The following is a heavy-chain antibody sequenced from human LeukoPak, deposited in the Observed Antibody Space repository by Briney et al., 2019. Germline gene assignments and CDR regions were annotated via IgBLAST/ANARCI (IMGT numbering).Heavy chain of an antibody. CDR2: IWYDGSNK. CDR3: ARDPEYSSSSSWFDP. CDR1: GFTFSSYG. J-gene: IGHJ5*02. V-gene: IGHV3-33*01. D-gene: IGHD6-6*01. Sequence: GRSLRLSCAASGFTFSSYGMHWVRQAPGKGLEWVAVIWYDGSNKYYADSVKGRSTISRDNSKNTLYLQMNSLRAEDTAVYYCARDPEYSSSSSWFDPWGQGTLVTVSS.